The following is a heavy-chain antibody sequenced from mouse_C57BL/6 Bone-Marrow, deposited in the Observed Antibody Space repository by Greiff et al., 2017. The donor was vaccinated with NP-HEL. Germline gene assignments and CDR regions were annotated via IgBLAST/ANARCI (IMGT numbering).Heavy chain of an antibody. J-gene: IGHJ4*01. CDR2: IWGGGST. D-gene: IGHD3-2*02. V-gene: IGHV2-9*01. CDR3: AKHTNPYRQLRLRGAMDY. CDR1: GFSLTSYG. Sequence: VMLVESGPGLVAPSQSLSITCTVSGFSLTSYGVDWVRQPPGKGLEWLGVIWGGGSTNYNSALMSRLSISKDNSKSQVFLKMNSLQTDDTAMYYCAKHTNPYRQLRLRGAMDYWGQGTSVTVSS.